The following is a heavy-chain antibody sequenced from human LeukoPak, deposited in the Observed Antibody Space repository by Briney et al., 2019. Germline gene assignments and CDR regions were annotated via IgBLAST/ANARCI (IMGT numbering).Heavy chain of an antibody. CDR1: GFPFSSYS. CDR2: ISGSGGST. Sequence: PGGSLRLSCAASGFPFSSYSMNWVRQAPGKGLEWVSAISGSGGSTYYADSVKGRFTISRDNSKNTLYLQMNSLRAEDTAVYYCAKGGYCSGGSCHSHFDYWGQGTLVTVSS. V-gene: IGHV3-23*01. J-gene: IGHJ4*02. CDR3: AKGGYCSGGSCHSHFDY. D-gene: IGHD2-15*01.